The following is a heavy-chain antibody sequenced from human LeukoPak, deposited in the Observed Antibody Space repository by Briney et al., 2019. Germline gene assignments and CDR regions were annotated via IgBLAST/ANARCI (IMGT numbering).Heavy chain of an antibody. Sequence: GGSLRLSCAASGFTFSTYSMNWVRQAPGKGLEWVSSISSSSSYIYYADSVKGRFTISRDNSKNTLYLQMNSLRAEDTAVYYCAKAIDYGGKSYFDYWGQGTLVTVSS. V-gene: IGHV3-21*04. J-gene: IGHJ4*02. CDR1: GFTFSTYS. D-gene: IGHD4-23*01. CDR3: AKAIDYGGKSYFDY. CDR2: ISSSSSYI.